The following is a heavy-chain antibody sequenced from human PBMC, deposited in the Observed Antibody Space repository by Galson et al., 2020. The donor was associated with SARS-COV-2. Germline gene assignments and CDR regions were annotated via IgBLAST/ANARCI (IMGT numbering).Heavy chain of an antibody. CDR2: IYPEDSDT. CDR3: AKHVDLVATIGFDV. Sequence: HGESLKISCKGSGYSFSVYWIGWVRQMPGKGLEWMGIIYPEDSDTRYSPSFEGHVTISADKSINTAYLQLNSLKASDTAIYYCAKHVDLVATIGFDVWGQGTMVNVSS. V-gene: IGHV5-51*01. D-gene: IGHD5-12*01. J-gene: IGHJ3*01. CDR1: GYSFSVYW.